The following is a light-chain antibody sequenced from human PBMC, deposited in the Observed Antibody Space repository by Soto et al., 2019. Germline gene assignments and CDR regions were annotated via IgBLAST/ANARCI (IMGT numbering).Light chain of an antibody. CDR2: AAS. Sequence: DIQMTQSPSSLSASVGDRVTITCRASQSISTYLNWYQQKVGKAPKLLIYAASSLQRGVPSRFIGSGSGTDFTLTISSLQPEDCATYYCQQSYSTPRTFGQGTKLEIK. CDR1: QSISTY. CDR3: QQSYSTPRT. V-gene: IGKV1-39*01. J-gene: IGKJ2*02.